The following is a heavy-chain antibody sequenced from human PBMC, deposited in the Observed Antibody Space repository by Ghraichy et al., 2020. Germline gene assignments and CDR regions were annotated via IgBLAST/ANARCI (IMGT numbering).Heavy chain of an antibody. CDR1: GFTVSSNY. D-gene: IGHD2-15*01. Sequence: GGALRLSCAASGFTVSSNYMSWVRQAPGKGLEWVSVIYSGGSTYYADSVKGRFTISRDNSKNTLYLQMNSLRAEDTAVYYCARGLGCSGGSCYLYYYYMDVWGKGTTVTVSS. CDR3: ARGLGCSGGSCYLYYYYMDV. V-gene: IGHV3-53*01. J-gene: IGHJ6*03. CDR2: IYSGGST.